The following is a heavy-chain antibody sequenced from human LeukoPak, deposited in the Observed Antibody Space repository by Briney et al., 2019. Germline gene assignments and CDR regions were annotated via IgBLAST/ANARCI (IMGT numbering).Heavy chain of an antibody. CDR3: ARDPSYCSSTSCYGQYNWFDP. D-gene: IGHD2-2*01. V-gene: IGHV3-11*06. Sequence: PGGSLRLSCAASGFTFSDYYMSWIRQAPGKGLEWVSYISSSSSYTNYADSVKGRSTISRDNAKNSLYLQMNSLRAEDTAVYYCARDPSYCSSTSCYGQYNWFDPWGQGTLVTVSS. CDR1: GFTFSDYY. CDR2: ISSSSSYT. J-gene: IGHJ5*02.